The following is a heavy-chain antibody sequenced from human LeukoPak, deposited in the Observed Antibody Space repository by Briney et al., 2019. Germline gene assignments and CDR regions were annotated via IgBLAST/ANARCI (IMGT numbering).Heavy chain of an antibody. CDR2: IYYSGSN. Sequence: SETLSLTCTVSGGSISSYYWSWIRQPPGKGLEWIGYIYYSGSNNYNPSLKSRVTISVDTSKNQFSLKLSSVTAADTAVYYCARDHGGNSGLADYWGQGTLVTVSS. D-gene: IGHD4-23*01. CDR3: ARDHGGNSGLADY. J-gene: IGHJ4*02. V-gene: IGHV4-59*01. CDR1: GGSISSYY.